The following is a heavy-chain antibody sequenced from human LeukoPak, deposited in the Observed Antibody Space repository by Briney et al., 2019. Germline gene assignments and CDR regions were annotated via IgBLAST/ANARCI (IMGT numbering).Heavy chain of an antibody. J-gene: IGHJ4*02. Sequence: GGSLRLSCAASGFTFSNYNLNWVRQAPGKGLEWVSYISDGSSTIYYADSVRGRFTISRDNAKNSLFLQINSLRDEDTAVYYCARETVGLDYWGQGTLVTVSS. CDR1: GFTFSNYN. V-gene: IGHV3-48*02. D-gene: IGHD4-23*01. CDR3: ARETVGLDY. CDR2: ISDGSSTI.